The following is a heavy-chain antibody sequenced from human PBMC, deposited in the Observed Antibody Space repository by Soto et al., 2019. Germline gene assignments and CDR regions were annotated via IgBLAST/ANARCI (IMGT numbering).Heavy chain of an antibody. D-gene: IGHD5-12*01. CDR2: IYYSGST. CDR1: GGSISSYY. V-gene: IGHV4-59*01. Sequence: SETLSLTCTVSGGSISSYYWSWIRQPPGKGLEWIGYIYYSGSTNYNPSLKSRVTISVDTSKNQFSLKLSSVTAADTAVYYCAREKGSGYVDYYYYYMDVWGKGTTVTVSS. J-gene: IGHJ6*03. CDR3: AREKGSGYVDYYYYYMDV.